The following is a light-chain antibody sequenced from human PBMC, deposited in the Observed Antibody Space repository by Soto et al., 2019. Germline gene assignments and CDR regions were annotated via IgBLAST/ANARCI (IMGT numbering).Light chain of an antibody. J-gene: IGKJ1*01. Sequence: EIVMTQSLNTVSVSPGDRATLSCRASQSVDSNLAWYQQKPGQAPRLLISAASTRAPGIPARFSGSGSGTNFTLSISGLQPDDFATYYCQHYNSYSEAFGQGTKVELK. CDR2: AAS. CDR1: QSVDSN. CDR3: QHYNSYSEA. V-gene: IGKV3-15*01.